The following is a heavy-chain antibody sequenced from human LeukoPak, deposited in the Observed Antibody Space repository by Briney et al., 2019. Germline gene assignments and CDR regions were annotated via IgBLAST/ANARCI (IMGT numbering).Heavy chain of an antibody. D-gene: IGHD2-15*01. CDR2: INHSGST. Sequence: PSETLSLTCTVSGGSISSSSYYWSWIRQPPGKGLEWIGEINHSGSTNYNPSLKSRVTISVDTSKNQFSLKLSSVTAADTAVYYCARGGVAGDWGQGTLVTVSS. CDR1: GGSISSSSYY. J-gene: IGHJ4*02. V-gene: IGHV4-39*07. CDR3: ARGGVAGD.